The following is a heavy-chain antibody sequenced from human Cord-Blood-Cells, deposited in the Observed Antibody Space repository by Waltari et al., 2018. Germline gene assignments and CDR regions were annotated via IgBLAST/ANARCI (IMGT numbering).Heavy chain of an antibody. V-gene: IGHV4-59*01. CDR3: ARARYCSGGSCYSNAFDI. CDR1: GGSIRSYY. CDR2: IYYSGST. Sequence: VQLQESGPGLVKPSATLSLTCTVSGGSIRSYYWLLNRQPPGKGLEWIGYIYYSGSTNYNPSLKSRVTISVDTSKNQFSLKLSSVTAADTAVYYCARARYCSGGSCYSNAFDIWGQGTMVTVSS. D-gene: IGHD2-15*01. J-gene: IGHJ3*02.